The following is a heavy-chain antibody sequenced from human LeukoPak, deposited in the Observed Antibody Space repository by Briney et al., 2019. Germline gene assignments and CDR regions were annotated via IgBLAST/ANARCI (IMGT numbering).Heavy chain of an antibody. CDR3: ASTYYGSGSYLDY. D-gene: IGHD3-10*01. J-gene: IGHJ4*02. CDR1: GFTFSSYW. Sequence: GGSLRLSCAASGFTFSSYWMHWVRQAPGKGLVWVSVIYSGGSTYYADSVKGRFTISRDNSKNTLYLQMNSLRAEDTAVYYCASTYYGSGSYLDYWGQGTLVTVSS. V-gene: IGHV3-53*01. CDR2: IYSGGST.